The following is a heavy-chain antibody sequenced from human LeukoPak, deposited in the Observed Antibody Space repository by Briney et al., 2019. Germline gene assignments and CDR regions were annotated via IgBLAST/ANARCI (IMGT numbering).Heavy chain of an antibody. V-gene: IGHV3-48*02. J-gene: IGHJ6*02. CDR2: ISSSGSTI. CDR1: GFTFSSYN. D-gene: IGHD6-19*01. CDR3: ARERVTGTSYYYYYGMDV. Sequence: PGGSLRLSCAASGFTFSSYNMNWVRQAPGKGLEWVSDISSSGSTIYFADSVKGRFTISRDNAKNSLYLQMNSLRDEDTAVYYCARERVTGTSYYYYYGMDVWGQGTTVTVSS.